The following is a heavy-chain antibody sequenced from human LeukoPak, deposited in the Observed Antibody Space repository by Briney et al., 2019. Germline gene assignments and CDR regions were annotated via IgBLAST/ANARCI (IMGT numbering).Heavy chain of an antibody. CDR2: ISGSGGRT. J-gene: IGHJ4*02. D-gene: IGHD3-9*01. CDR1: GFTFSSYA. CDR3: ARDHKLRYFDY. Sequence: GGSLRLSCAASGFTFSSYAMSWVRQAPGKGLEWVSDISGSGGRTYYADSVKGRFTISRDNSKNTLYLQMNSLRAEDTAVYYCARDHKLRYFDYWGQGTLVTVSS. V-gene: IGHV3-23*01.